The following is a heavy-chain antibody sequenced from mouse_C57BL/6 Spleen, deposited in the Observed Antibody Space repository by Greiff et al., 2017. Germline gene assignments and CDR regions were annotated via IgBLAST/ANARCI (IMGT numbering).Heavy chain of an antibody. V-gene: IGHV1-69*01. CDR2: IDPSDSYT. CDR3: ARSDYYGSSPHFDY. Sequence: VQLQQPGAELVMPGASVKLSCKASGYTFTSYWMHWVKQRPGQGLEWIGEIDPSDSYTNYNQKFKGKSTLTVDKSSSTAYMQLSSLTSEDSAVXYCARSDYYGSSPHFDYWGQGTTLTVSS. J-gene: IGHJ2*01. CDR1: GYTFTSYW. D-gene: IGHD1-1*01.